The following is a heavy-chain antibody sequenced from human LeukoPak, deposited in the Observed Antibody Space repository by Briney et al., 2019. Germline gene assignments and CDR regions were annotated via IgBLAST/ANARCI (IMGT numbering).Heavy chain of an antibody. Sequence: SETLSLTCTVSGGSISSGGYYWSWIRQHPGKGLEWIGYIYYSGSTYYNPSLKSRVTISVDTSKNQFSLKLSSVTAADTAVYYCARVRRDYSYVYYFDYWGQGTLVTVSS. D-gene: IGHD2-15*01. CDR3: ARVRRDYSYVYYFDY. CDR2: IYYSGST. CDR1: GGSISSGGYY. V-gene: IGHV4-31*03. J-gene: IGHJ4*02.